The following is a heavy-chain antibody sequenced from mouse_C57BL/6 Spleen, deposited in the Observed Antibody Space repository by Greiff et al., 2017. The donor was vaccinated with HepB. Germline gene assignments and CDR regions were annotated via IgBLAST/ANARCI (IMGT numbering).Heavy chain of an antibody. D-gene: IGHD1-1*01. CDR2: VNPSYGGT. Sequence: QVPLQQSGTELVKPGASVKLSCKASGYTFTSYWMHWVKQRPGQGLEWIGNVNPSYGGTNYNEKFKSKATLTVDKSSSTAYMQLSSLTSEDSAVYYCARFSGSPYAMDYWGQGTSVTVSS. J-gene: IGHJ4*01. CDR3: ARFSGSPYAMDY. V-gene: IGHV1-53*01. CDR1: GYTFTSYW.